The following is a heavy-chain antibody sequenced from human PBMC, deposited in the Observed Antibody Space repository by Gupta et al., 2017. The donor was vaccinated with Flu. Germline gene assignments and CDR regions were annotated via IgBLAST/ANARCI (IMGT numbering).Heavy chain of an antibody. CDR3: ARVGYCSSTSCYGAFDI. CDR1: GGSFSGYY. Sequence: QVQLQQWGAGLLKPSETLSLTCAVYGGSFSGYYWSWIRQPPGKGLEWIGEINHSGSTNYNPSLKSRVTISVDTSKNQFSLKLSSVTAADTAVYYCARVGYCSSTSCYGAFDIWGQGTGHRLF. CDR2: INHSGST. V-gene: IGHV4-34*01. J-gene: IGHJ3*02. D-gene: IGHD2-2*01.